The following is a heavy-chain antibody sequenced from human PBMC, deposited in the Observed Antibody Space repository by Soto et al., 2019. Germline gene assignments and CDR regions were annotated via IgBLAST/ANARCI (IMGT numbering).Heavy chain of an antibody. CDR3: AKGARIVGATTAVVD. V-gene: IGHV1-46*01. CDR2: INPSGGST. Sequence: QVQLVQSGAEVKKPGASVKVSCKASGYTFTSYYMHWVRQAPGQGLEWMGIINPSGGSTSYAQKFQGRVTMTRDTSTSTVYMELSSLRSEDTAVYYCAKGARIVGATTAVVDWGQGTLVTVSS. J-gene: IGHJ4*02. D-gene: IGHD1-26*01. CDR1: GYTFTSYY.